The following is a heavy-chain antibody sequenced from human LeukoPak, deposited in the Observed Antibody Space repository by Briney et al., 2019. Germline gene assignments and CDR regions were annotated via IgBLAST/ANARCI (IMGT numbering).Heavy chain of an antibody. V-gene: IGHV4-30-2*01. CDR2: IYHSGST. D-gene: IGHD3-16*01. J-gene: IGHJ3*02. Sequence: SETLSLTCAVSGGSISSGGYSWSWIRQPPGKGLEWIGYIYHSGSTYYNPSLKSRVTISVDRSKNQFSLKLSSVTAADTAVYYCARQGYDYVWGSPLPNAFDIWGQGTMVTVSS. CDR1: GGSISSGGYS. CDR3: ARQGYDYVWGSPLPNAFDI.